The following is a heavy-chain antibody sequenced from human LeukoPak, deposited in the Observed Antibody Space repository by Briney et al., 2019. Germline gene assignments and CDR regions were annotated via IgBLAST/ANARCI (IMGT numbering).Heavy chain of an antibody. CDR2: ISYDGSNK. J-gene: IGHJ4*02. CDR1: GFAFSSYG. CDR3: AKDRYTCGTEYFDY. D-gene: IGHD5-18*01. Sequence: PGGSLRLSCAASGFAFSSYGMHWVRQAPGKGLEWVALISYDGSNKYYADSVKGRFTISRDNSKNTLYLQMNSLRAEDTAVYYCAKDRYTCGTEYFDYWGQGTLVTVSS. V-gene: IGHV3-30*18.